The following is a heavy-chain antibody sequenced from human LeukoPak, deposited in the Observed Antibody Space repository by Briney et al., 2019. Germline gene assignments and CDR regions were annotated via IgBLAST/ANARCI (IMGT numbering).Heavy chain of an antibody. J-gene: IGHJ3*02. Sequence: SETLSLTCTVSGGSISSSSYYWGWIRQPPGKGLEWIGSIYYSGSTYYNPSLKSRVTISVDTSKNQFSLKLSSVTAADTAVYYCARPRMGPRTRGSAFDIWGQGTMVTVSS. CDR2: IYYSGST. V-gene: IGHV4-39*07. CDR1: GGSISSSSYY. D-gene: IGHD2-15*01. CDR3: ARPRMGPRTRGSAFDI.